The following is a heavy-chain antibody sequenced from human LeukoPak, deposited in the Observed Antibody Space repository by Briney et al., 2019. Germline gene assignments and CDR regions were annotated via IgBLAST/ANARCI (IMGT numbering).Heavy chain of an antibody. CDR1: GFTFTKYA. Sequence: GSLRLSCAASGFTFTKYAMSWVRQAPGKGLEWIGEINHSGSTNYNPSLKSRVTISVDTSKNQFSLKLSSVTAADTAVYYCASPARVSSLDYWGQGTLVTVSS. J-gene: IGHJ4*02. D-gene: IGHD5-18*01. CDR2: INHSGST. V-gene: IGHV4-34*01. CDR3: ASPARVSSLDY.